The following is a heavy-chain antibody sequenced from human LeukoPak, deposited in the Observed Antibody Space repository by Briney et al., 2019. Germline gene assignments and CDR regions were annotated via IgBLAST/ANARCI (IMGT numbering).Heavy chain of an antibody. CDR3: AKESGYDVDLEY. V-gene: IGHV3-74*01. J-gene: IGHJ4*02. D-gene: IGHD5-12*01. CDR2: INTDGSTT. Sequence: GGSLRLSCAGSRFTFSSHWRHWVPQAPGGARVWFSAINTDGSTTSYADSVRGRFTSSRDNAKNTLYLQMTSLRVEDTALYDCAKESGYDVDLEYWGQGALVTVSS. CDR1: RFTFSSHW.